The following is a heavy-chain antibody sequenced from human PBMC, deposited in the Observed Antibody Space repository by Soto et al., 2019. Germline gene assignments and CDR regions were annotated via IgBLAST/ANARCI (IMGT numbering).Heavy chain of an antibody. CDR1: FWAIISYY. CDR3: ARAPRGNYGYPSYFDY. CDR2: IYYSGST. D-gene: IGHD3-10*01. J-gene: IGHJ4*02. V-gene: IGHV4-59*01. Sequence: SETLSRTFTLDFWAIISYYWSWIREPPGKGLEWIGYIYYSGSTNYNPSLKSRVTISVDTSKNQFSLKLSSVTAADTAVYYCARAPRGNYGYPSYFDYWGQGTLVTVS.